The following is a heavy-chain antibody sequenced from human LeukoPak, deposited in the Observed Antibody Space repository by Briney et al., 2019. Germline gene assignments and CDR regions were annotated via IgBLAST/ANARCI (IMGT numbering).Heavy chain of an antibody. V-gene: IGHV3-33*08. CDR2: IWYDGSNK. Sequence: GGSLRLSCAASGFPFSTYGMHWVRQAPGKGLEWVAVIWYDGSNKYYTDSVKGRFTISRDNSKNTLYLQMNSLRAEDTAVYYCAREQWDNNPPRASDYYYYGMDVWGQGTTVTVSS. CDR3: AREQWDNNPPRASDYYYYGMDV. CDR1: GFPFSTYG. J-gene: IGHJ6*02. D-gene: IGHD1-26*01.